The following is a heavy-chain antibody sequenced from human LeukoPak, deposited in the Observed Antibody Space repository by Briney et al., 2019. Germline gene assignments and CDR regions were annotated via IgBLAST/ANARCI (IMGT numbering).Heavy chain of an antibody. J-gene: IGHJ4*02. Sequence: SETLSLTCTVSGGSISSGGYYWSWIRQHPGKGLEWIGYIYYSGSTYYNPSLKSRVTISVDTSKNQFSLKLSSVTAADTAVYYCARDSGGRDFDWLPTFDYWGQGTLVTVSS. CDR3: ARDSGGRDFDWLPTFDY. V-gene: IGHV4-31*03. CDR1: GGSISSGGYY. CDR2: IYYSGST. D-gene: IGHD3-9*01.